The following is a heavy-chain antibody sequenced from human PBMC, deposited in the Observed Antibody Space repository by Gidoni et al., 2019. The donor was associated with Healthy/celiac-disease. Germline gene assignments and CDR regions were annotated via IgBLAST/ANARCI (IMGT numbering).Heavy chain of an antibody. CDR2: IIPIFGTA. J-gene: IGHJ4*02. V-gene: IGHV1-69*01. CDR1: GGTFSSYA. Sequence: QVQLVQSGAEGKKPGSSVKVACKAAGGTFSSYAISWVRQAPGQGLEWMGGIIPIFGTANYAQKFQGRVTITADESTSTAYMELSSLSSEDTAVYYCARDGRFREEWLFSWGQGTLVTVSS. CDR3: ARDGRFREEWLFS. D-gene: IGHD3-3*01.